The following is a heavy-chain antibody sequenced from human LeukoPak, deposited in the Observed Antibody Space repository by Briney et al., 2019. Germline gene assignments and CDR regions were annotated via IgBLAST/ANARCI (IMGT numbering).Heavy chain of an antibody. CDR3: ARVPLAAADHYFDY. CDR1: GFTVSSDY. J-gene: IGHJ4*02. V-gene: IGHV3-53*01. Sequence: PGGSLRLSCAASGFTVSSDYMSWVRQAPGKGLEWVSVIYSGGSTYYADSVKGRFTISRDNAKNSLYLQMNSLRAEDTAVYYCARVPLAAADHYFDYWGQGTLVTVSS. CDR2: IYSGGST. D-gene: IGHD6-13*01.